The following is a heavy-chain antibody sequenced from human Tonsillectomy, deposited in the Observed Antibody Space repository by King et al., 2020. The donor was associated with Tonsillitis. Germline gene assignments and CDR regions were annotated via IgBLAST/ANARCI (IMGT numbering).Heavy chain of an antibody. CDR1: GGSVSSGGYH. D-gene: IGHD4-17*01. V-gene: IGHV4-31*03. CDR3: ARQIEGGYGYWFDP. CDR2: SYYTGTT. Sequence: QLQESGPGLVKPSQTLSLTCTVSGGSVSSGGYHWSWIRQHPGKGLEWIGYSYYTGTTDYNPSLKSRVTISVDTSKNQFSLKLRSVTAADTAVYYCARQIEGGYGYWFDPWGQGTLVTVSS. J-gene: IGHJ5*02.